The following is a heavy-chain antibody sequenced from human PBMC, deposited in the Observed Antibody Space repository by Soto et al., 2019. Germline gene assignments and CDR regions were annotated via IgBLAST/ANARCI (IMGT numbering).Heavy chain of an antibody. D-gene: IGHD1-26*01. V-gene: IGHV3-7*05. CDR2: IKKDGSDK. CDR1: GFTFSNYW. J-gene: IGHJ4*02. CDR3: ARDPRDSEYAIFDY. Sequence: EVQLVESGGDLVQPGGSLRLSCEASGFTFSNYWMSWVRQAPGKGLEWVANIKKDGSDKYYVDSVKGRFTISRDNAKNSLFLQMNSVRAEDTAVYYCARDPRDSEYAIFDYWGQGTLVTVSS.